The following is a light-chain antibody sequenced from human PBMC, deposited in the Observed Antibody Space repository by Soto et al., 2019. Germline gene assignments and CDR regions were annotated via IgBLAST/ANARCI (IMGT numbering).Light chain of an antibody. CDR3: QTWGTGIRV. J-gene: IGLJ2*01. CDR1: SWHSDYA. CDR2: VNSDGRH. V-gene: IGLV4-69*01. Sequence: QLVLTQSPSASASLGASVNLTCTLSSWHSDYAIAWHQQQPEKGPRFLMKVNSDGRHTKGDGIPDRFLGSSSGAERYLTISSLQSEDEADYYCQTWGTGIRVFGGGTKVTVL.